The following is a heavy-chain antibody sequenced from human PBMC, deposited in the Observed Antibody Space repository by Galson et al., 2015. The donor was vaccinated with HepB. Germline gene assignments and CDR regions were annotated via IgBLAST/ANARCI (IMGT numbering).Heavy chain of an antibody. D-gene: IGHD1-1*01. Sequence: SLRLSCAASGFTFSRLGVTWVRQAPGKGLECVSAIGVRGTTDYSDSVKGRFIISRDNSKNMLYLQMNNLRAEDTAVYYCAKGTTDIDYWGQGTLVTVSS. J-gene: IGHJ4*02. V-gene: IGHV3-23*01. CDR1: GFTFSRLG. CDR3: AKGTTDIDY. CDR2: IGVRGTT.